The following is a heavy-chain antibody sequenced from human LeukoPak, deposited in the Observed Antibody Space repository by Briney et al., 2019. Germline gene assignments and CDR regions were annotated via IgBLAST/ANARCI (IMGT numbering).Heavy chain of an antibody. D-gene: IGHD3-9*01. CDR1: GYTFTGYY. CDR2: INPGGGST. Sequence: GASVKVSCKASGYTFTGYYIHWIRQAPGQGLEWMGIINPGGGSTSYAQKFQGRVTMTRDTSTSTVYMELSSLRSEDTAVYYCARVGLTGTEADYWGQGTLVTVSS. J-gene: IGHJ4*02. V-gene: IGHV1-46*01. CDR3: ARVGLTGTEADY.